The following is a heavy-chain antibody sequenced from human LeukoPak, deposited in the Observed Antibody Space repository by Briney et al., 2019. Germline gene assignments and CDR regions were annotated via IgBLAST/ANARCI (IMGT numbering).Heavy chain of an antibody. CDR3: ARGEAAARHFGY. CDR1: GYSFNNFG. D-gene: IGHD6-13*01. V-gene: IGHV1-18*01. J-gene: IGHJ4*02. Sequence: GASVKVSCKASGYSFNNFGISWVRQAPGEGLEWMGGISVYNGNTNYAQKLQGRVTMTTDTSTTTAYMELRSLRSDDTAVYYCARGEAAARHFGYWGQGTLVTVSS. CDR2: ISVYNGNT.